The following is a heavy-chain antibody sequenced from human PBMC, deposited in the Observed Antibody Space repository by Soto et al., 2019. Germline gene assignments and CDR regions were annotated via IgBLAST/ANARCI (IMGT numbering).Heavy chain of an antibody. D-gene: IGHD5-12*01. CDR3: ASAVVATNACDY. V-gene: IGHV1-69*12. CDR2: IIPIFGTA. J-gene: IGHJ4*02. CDR1: GGTFSSYD. Sequence: QVQLVQSGAEVKKPGSSVKVSCKASGGTFSSYDISWVRQAPGQGLEWMGGIIPIFGTANYAQKFQGRVTITADESTSTADMELSSLRSEETAVFYCASAVVATNACDYWGQGTLVTVSS.